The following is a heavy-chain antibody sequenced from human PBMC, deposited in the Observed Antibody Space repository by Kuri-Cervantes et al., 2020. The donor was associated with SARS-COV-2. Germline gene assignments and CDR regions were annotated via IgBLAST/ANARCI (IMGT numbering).Heavy chain of an antibody. Sequence: SETLSLTCTVSGGSISSYYWSWIRQPPGKGLEWIGYIYYSGSTNYNPSLKSRVTISVDKSKNQFSLKLSPVTAADTAVYYCARVGVVVLMVYAIRGWFDPWGQGTRVTGSS. CDR3: ARVGVVVLMVYAIRGWFDP. CDR1: GGSISSYY. V-gene: IGHV4-59*12. J-gene: IGHJ5*02. CDR2: IYYSGST. D-gene: IGHD2-8*01.